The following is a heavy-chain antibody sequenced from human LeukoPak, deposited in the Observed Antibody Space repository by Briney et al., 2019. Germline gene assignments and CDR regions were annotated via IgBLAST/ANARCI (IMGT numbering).Heavy chain of an antibody. CDR3: TTNMIVVDRIDY. J-gene: IGHJ4*02. CDR2: IKSKTDGGTT. V-gene: IGHV3-15*01. Sequence: GGSLRLSCAASGFTVSSNYMSWVRQAPGKGLEWVGRIKSKTDGGTTDYAAPVKGRFTISRDDSKNTLYLQMNSLKTEDTAVYYCTTNMIVVDRIDYWGQGTLVTVSS. D-gene: IGHD3-22*01. CDR1: GFTVSSNY.